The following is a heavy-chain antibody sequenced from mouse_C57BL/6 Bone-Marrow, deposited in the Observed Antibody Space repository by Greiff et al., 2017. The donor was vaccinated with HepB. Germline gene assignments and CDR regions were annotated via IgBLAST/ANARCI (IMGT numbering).Heavy chain of an antibody. CDR1: GYAFSSSW. CDR3: ADSTVVAPYYYAMDY. CDR2: IYPGDGDT. D-gene: IGHD1-1*01. J-gene: IGHJ4*01. V-gene: IGHV1-82*01. Sequence: QVQLQQSGPELVKPGASVKISCKASGYAFSSSWMNWVKQRPGKGLEWIGRIYPGDGDTNYNGKFKGKATLTADKSSSTAYMQLSSLTSEDSAVYFCADSTVVAPYYYAMDYWGQGTSVTVSS.